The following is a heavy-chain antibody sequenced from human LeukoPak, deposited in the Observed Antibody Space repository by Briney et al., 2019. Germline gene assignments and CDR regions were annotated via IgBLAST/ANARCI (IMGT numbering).Heavy chain of an antibody. CDR3: ARGGWEYYDFWSGYYTGPYYFDY. V-gene: IGHV1-2*02. CDR2: INPNSGGT. J-gene: IGHJ4*02. Sequence: ASVKVSCKASGYTFTGYYMHWVRQAPGQGLEWMGWINPNSGGTNYAQKFQGRVTMTRDTSISTAYMELSRLRSDDTAVYYCARGGWEYYDFWSGYYTGPYYFDYWGQETLVTVSS. D-gene: IGHD3-3*01. CDR1: GYTFTGYY.